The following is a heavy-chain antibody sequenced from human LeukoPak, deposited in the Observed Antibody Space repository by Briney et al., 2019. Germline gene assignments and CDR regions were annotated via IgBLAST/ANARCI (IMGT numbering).Heavy chain of an antibody. V-gene: IGHV3-48*03. D-gene: IGHD3-3*01. CDR2: ISSSGSTI. CDR1: GFTFSCYE. CDR3: ARDRYDFWSGYSLNWFDP. J-gene: IGHJ5*02. Sequence: PGGSLRLSCAASGFTFSCYEMNWVRQAPGKGLEWVSYISSSGSTIYYADSVKGRFTISRDNAKNSLYLQMNSLRAEDTAVYYCARDRYDFWSGYSLNWFDPWGQGTLVTVSS.